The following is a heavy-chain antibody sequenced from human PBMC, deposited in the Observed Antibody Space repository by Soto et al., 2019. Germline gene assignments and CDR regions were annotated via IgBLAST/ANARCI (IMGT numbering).Heavy chain of an antibody. Sequence: ASVKVSCKASAYTFTSYGISWVRQAPGQGLEWMGWISAYNGNTNYAQKLQGRVTMTTDTSTSTAYMELRSLRSDDTAVYYCAREVKKRSGYYYYNYYYYGMDVWGQGTTVTVSS. J-gene: IGHJ6*02. D-gene: IGHD3-22*01. V-gene: IGHV1-18*04. CDR3: AREVKKRSGYYYYNYYYYGMDV. CDR1: AYTFTSYG. CDR2: ISAYNGNT.